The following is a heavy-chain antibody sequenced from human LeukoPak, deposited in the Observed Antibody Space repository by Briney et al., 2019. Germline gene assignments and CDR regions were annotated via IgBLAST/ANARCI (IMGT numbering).Heavy chain of an antibody. D-gene: IGHD2-21*01. CDR2: ISPSGGHT. CDR3: ARVGDDDAFDI. J-gene: IGHJ3*02. Sequence: PGGSLRLSCAASGFTFSSYEMNWVRQAPGKGLEYVSAISPSGGHTYYANSVKGRFTISRDNSKNTLYLQMGSLRAEDRAVYYCARVGDDDAFDIWGQGTMVTVSS. V-gene: IGHV3-64*01. CDR1: GFTFSSYE.